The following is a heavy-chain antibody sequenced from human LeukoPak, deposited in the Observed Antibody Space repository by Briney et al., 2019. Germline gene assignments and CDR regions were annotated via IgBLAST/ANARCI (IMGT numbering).Heavy chain of an antibody. J-gene: IGHJ4*02. CDR2: INWNGGTT. Sequence: GGFLRLSCAASGFTFDNYGMSWVRQAPGKGLEWVSGINWNGGTTGYADSVKGRFTISRDNAKNSLYLQMNSLRAEDTAVYYCAVYSSGWTDYFDYWGQGTLVTVSS. CDR1: GFTFDNYG. D-gene: IGHD6-19*01. CDR3: AVYSSGWTDYFDY. V-gene: IGHV3-20*04.